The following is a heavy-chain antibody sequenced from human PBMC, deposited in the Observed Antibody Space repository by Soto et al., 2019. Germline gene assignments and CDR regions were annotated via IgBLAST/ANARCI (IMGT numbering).Heavy chain of an antibody. CDR1: GYTFTGYY. V-gene: IGHV1-2*04. J-gene: IGHJ3*02. CDR2: INPNSGGT. CDR3: ARVRNYDILTGWYAFDI. D-gene: IGHD3-9*01. Sequence: ASVKVSCKASGYTFTGYYMHWVRQAPGQGLEWMGWINPNSGGTNYAQKFQGWVTMTRDTSISTAYMELSRLRSDDTAVYYCARVRNYDILTGWYAFDIWGQGTMVTVSS.